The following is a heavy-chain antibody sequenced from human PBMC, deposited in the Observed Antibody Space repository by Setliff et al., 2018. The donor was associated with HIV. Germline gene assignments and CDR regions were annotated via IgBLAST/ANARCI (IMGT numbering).Heavy chain of an antibody. J-gene: IGHJ4*02. Sequence: SETLSLTCIVSGYSISSGYYGGWIRQPPGKGLEWIGSIYHSGSTYYNPSLQSRVTISLDASNNPFSLQLTSVTAADTAMSYCASFFVTTVTNQDYWGQGTPVTVSS. V-gene: IGHV4-38-2*02. CDR2: IYHSGST. CDR1: GYSISSGYY. D-gene: IGHD4-17*01. CDR3: ASFFVTTVTNQDY.